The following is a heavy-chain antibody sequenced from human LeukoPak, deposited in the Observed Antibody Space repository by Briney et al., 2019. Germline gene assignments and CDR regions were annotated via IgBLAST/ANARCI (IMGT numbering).Heavy chain of an antibody. D-gene: IGHD3-22*01. Sequence: GASVKVSCKASGYSFTGYYMHWVRQAPGQGLEWMGWINPNSGGTNYAQKFRGRVTMTRDTSISTAYMELSRLRSDDTAVYYCARDPDDSSGYYLDYWGQGTLVTVSS. CDR3: ARDPDDSSGYYLDY. V-gene: IGHV1-2*02. J-gene: IGHJ4*02. CDR2: INPNSGGT. CDR1: GYSFTGYY.